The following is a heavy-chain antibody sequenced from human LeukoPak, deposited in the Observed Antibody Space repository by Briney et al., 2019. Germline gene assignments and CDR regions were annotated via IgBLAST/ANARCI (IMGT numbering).Heavy chain of an antibody. CDR1: GDSISSSY. CDR3: ARVRLGRGLDY. V-gene: IGHV4-4*07. D-gene: IGHD6-19*01. Sequence: SETLSLTCTVSGDSISSSYWGWIRQPAGKGLEWIGRIHTSGSTYYSPSLKSRVTMSVDTSTDQFSLKLSSVTAADTAMYYCARVRLGRGLDYWGQGTLVTVSS. J-gene: IGHJ4*02. CDR2: IHTSGST.